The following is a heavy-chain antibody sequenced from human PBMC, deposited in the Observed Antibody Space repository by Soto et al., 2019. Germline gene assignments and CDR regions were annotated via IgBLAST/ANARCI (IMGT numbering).Heavy chain of an antibody. CDR3: ARDKGWSRIGALLFHYYRMDV. J-gene: IGHJ6*02. Sequence: SVKVSCKASGGTFSSYAISWVRQAPGQGLEWMGGIIPIFGTANYAQKFQGRVTINADESTSTAYMELSSLRSEDTAVYYCARDKGWSRIGALLFHYYRMDVWGQGTTVTVSS. V-gene: IGHV1-69*13. CDR1: GGTFSSYA. D-gene: IGHD3-10*01. CDR2: IIPIFGTA.